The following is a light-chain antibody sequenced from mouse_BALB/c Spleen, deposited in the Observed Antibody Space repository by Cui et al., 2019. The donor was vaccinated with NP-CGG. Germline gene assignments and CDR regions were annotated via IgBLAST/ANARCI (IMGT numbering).Light chain of an antibody. CDR2: GTN. V-gene: IGLV1*01. CDR3: ALWYSNHWV. J-gene: IGLJ1*01. Sequence: QAVVTQEAGLNTSPGETVTLTCRSSTGAVTTSNYANWVQEKPDHLFTGLIGGTNNRTPGVPARFSGSLIGDKAALTITGAQTEDEAIYFCALWYSNHWVFGGGTKLTVL. CDR1: TGAVTTSNY.